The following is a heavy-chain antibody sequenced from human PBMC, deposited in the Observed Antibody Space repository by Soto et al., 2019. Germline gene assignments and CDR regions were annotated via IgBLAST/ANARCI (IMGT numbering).Heavy chain of an antibody. CDR3: TRQTDAVQWLVVPTDYNFDY. CDR2: IRSKTNSYAT. V-gene: IGHV3-73*01. D-gene: IGHD6-19*01. CDR1: GFTFGGSA. Sequence: GGSLRLCCAASGFTFGGSAMHWVRQASGKGLEWVGHIRSKTNSYATAYAESVKGRFTISRDDSMNTAYLQMNSLKTEDTAVYFCTRQTDAVQWLVVPTDYNFDYWGQGTLVTVSS. J-gene: IGHJ4*02.